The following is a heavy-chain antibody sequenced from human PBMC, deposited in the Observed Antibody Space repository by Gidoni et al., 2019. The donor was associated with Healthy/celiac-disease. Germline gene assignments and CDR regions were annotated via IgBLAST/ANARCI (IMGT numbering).Heavy chain of an antibody. V-gene: IGHV3-23*01. CDR2: ISGSGGST. Sequence: EVQLLESGGALVQPGGSLRLSCAASGFTFSSYAMSWVRQAPGKGLEWVSAISGSGGSTYYADSVKGRFTISRDNSKNTLYLQMNSLRAEDTAVYYCANEYYYDSSGYDPDGLWGQGTLVTVSS. CDR1: GFTFSSYA. J-gene: IGHJ4*02. CDR3: ANEYYYDSSGYDPDGL. D-gene: IGHD3-22*01.